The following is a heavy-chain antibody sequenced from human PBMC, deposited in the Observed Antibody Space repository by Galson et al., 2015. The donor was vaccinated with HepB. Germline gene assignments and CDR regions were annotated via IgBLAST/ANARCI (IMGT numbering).Heavy chain of an antibody. CDR2: TYYRSRWYN. D-gene: IGHD6-13*01. Sequence: CAISGDSVSSNSAAWNWIRQSPSRGLEWLGRTYYRSRWYNDYAVSVKSRITINPDTSKNQFSLQLNSVTPEDTAVYYCARVLGSSWDEAFDYWGQGTLVTVSS. J-gene: IGHJ4*02. V-gene: IGHV6-1*01. CDR3: ARVLGSSWDEAFDY. CDR1: GDSVSSNSAA.